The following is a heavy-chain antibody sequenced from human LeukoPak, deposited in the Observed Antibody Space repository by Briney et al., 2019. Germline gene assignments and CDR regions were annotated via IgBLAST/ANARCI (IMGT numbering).Heavy chain of an antibody. CDR2: ISGSGGST. CDR3: AKGPTYYYDSSGYFFDY. J-gene: IGHJ4*02. D-gene: IGHD3-22*01. CDR1: GFTVNNNY. V-gene: IGHV3-23*01. Sequence: GGSLRLSCAASGFTVNNNYMTWVRQAPGKGLEWVSAISGSGGSTYYADSVKGRFTISRDNSKNTLYLQMNSLRAEDTAVYYCAKGPTYYYDSSGYFFDYWGQGTLVTVSS.